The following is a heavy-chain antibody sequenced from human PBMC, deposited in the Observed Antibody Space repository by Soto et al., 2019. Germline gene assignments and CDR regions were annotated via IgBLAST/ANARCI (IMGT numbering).Heavy chain of an antibody. CDR2: ISSSSSYI. D-gene: IGHD2-15*01. J-gene: IGHJ3*02. CDR3: ASGGVAATGEAFDI. Sequence: EVQLVESGGGLVKPGGSLRLSCAASGFTFSSYSMNWVRQAPGKGLEWVSSISSSSSYIYYADSVKGRFTISRDNAKNSLYLQMNSLRAKDTAVYYCASGGVAATGEAFDIWGQGTMVTVSS. CDR1: GFTFSSYS. V-gene: IGHV3-21*01.